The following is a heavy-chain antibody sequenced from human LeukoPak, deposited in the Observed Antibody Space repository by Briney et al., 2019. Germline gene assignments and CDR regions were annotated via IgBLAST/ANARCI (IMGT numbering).Heavy chain of an antibody. J-gene: IGHJ4*02. CDR3: ARDRV. V-gene: IGHV3-21*01. CDR2: ISSSSTYI. Sequence: PGGSLRLSCAAPGFTFSSYTMNWVRQAPGKGLEWVSSISSSSTYIYYADSVKGRFTISRDNAKNSVYLQMNSLRADDTAVYYCARDRVGGQGTLVTVSS. CDR1: GFTFSSYT.